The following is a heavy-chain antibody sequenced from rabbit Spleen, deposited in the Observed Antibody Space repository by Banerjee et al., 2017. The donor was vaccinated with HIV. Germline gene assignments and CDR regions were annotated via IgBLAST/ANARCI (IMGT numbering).Heavy chain of an antibody. J-gene: IGHJ6*01. Sequence: QSLEESGGGLVQPEGSLALTCKASGFSFSSSDYICWVRQAPGKGLEWISCIAGSSSGFTYSATWAKGRFTISKTSSTTVTLQMTRLTAADTATYFCARDTGSSFSSYGMDLWGQGTLVTVS. CDR2: IAGSSSGFT. CDR1: GFSFSSSDY. V-gene: IGHV1S40*01. D-gene: IGHD8-1*01. CDR3: ARDTGSSFSSYGMDL.